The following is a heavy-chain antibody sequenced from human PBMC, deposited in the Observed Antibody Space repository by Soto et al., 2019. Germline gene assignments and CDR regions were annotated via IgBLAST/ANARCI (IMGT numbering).Heavy chain of an antibody. V-gene: IGHV4-31*03. CDR1: GGSITTGGYY. Sequence: SDTLSLTCTVSGGSITTGGYYWSWIRQLPGKGLEWIGHRYYSESTYYNPSLKSRVSISLDTSKNQFSLKLSFVTAADAAMYYCARTKCSGGSCYSWSLDYWGQGTPATV. CDR2: RYYSEST. J-gene: IGHJ4*02. CDR3: ARTKCSGGSCYSWSLDY. D-gene: IGHD2-15*01.